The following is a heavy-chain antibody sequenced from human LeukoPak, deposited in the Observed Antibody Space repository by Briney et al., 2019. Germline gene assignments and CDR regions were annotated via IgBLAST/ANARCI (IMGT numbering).Heavy chain of an antibody. J-gene: IGHJ6*02. D-gene: IGHD5-18*01. CDR2: IFYSGST. V-gene: IGHV4-59*12. CDR1: GGSISGYY. CDR3: ARELVDTAMDYYYYYGMDV. Sequence: SETLSLTCTVSGGSISGYYWSWIRQPPGKGLEWIGYIFYSGSTNYNPSLKSRVTISVDTSKNQFSLKLSSVTAADTAVYYCARELVDTAMDYYYYYGMDVWGQGTTVTVSS.